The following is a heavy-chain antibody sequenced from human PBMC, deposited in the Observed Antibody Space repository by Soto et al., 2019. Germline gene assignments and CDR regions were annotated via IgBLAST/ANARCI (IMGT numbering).Heavy chain of an antibody. Sequence: QVQLQQWGAGLLKPSETLSLTCAISGGSFSGYYWSWIRQPPGKGLEWIGEINHDGITNYNPSLTSRVTISLDTSKNQFSLKLTSVTAAATAVYYCAGRYCTGGSCYRPWGQGTLVTVSS. D-gene: IGHD2-15*01. J-gene: IGHJ4*02. V-gene: IGHV4-34*01. CDR2: INHDGIT. CDR3: AGRYCTGGSCYRP. CDR1: GGSFSGYY.